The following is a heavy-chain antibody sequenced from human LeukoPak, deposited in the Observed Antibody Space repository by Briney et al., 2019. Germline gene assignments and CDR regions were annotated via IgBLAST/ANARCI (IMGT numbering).Heavy chain of an antibody. Sequence: PSETLSLTCTVSGGSISSSSYYWGWIRQPPGKGLEWIGSFYYSGSTYYNPSLKSRVTISVDTSKNQFSLKLSSVTAADTAVYYCARQGGLAYCGGDCYSDAFDIWGQGTMVTVSS. CDR1: GGSISSSSYY. CDR2: FYYSGST. J-gene: IGHJ3*02. CDR3: ARQGGLAYCGGDCYSDAFDI. V-gene: IGHV4-39*01. D-gene: IGHD2-21*02.